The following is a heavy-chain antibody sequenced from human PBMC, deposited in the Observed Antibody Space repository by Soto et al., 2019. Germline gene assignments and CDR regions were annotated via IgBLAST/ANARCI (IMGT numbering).Heavy chain of an antibody. CDR1: GGSISSGDYY. CDR3: ARVGIAAAALNWFDP. Sequence: SETLSLTCTVSGGSISSGDYYRSWIRQPPGKGLEWVGYIYYSGSTYCNPSLKSRVNISVDTSKNQFSLELSSVTAADTAVYYCARVGIAAAALNWFDPWGQGTLVTVSS. J-gene: IGHJ5*02. V-gene: IGHV4-30-4*01. D-gene: IGHD6-13*01. CDR2: IYYSGST.